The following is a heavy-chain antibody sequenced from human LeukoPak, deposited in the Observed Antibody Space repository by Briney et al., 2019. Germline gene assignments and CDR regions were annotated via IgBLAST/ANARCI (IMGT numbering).Heavy chain of an antibody. CDR3: RIAAVGSDY. D-gene: IGHD6-13*01. CDR1: EFTFSSHW. J-gene: IGHJ4*02. V-gene: IGHV3-74*01. CDR2: INSDGSRT. Sequence: GSLILSCAASEFTFSSHWMHWVRQAPGKGLVWVSRINSDGSRTGYADSVKGRFTISRDNAKNTLYLQMNSLRAEDTAVYYCRIAAVGSDYWGQGTLVTVSS.